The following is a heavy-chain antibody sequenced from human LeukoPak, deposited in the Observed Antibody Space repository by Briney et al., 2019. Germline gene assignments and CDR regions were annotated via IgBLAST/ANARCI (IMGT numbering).Heavy chain of an antibody. CDR1: GFRFSDYW. CDR2: IKTDGSAK. D-gene: IGHD3-22*01. J-gene: IGHJ4*02. Sequence: GGSLRLSCAASGFRFSDYWMTWVRQAPGKGLECVANIKTDGSAKYYPDSVKGRFTVSRDNAKNSLYLQMNNMRVEDTAIYYCTKDLNHDSSGRGQGTLVTVS. CDR3: TKDLNHDSSG. V-gene: IGHV3-7*01.